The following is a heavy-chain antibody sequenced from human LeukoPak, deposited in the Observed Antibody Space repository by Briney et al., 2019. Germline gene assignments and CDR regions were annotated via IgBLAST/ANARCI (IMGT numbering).Heavy chain of an antibody. Sequence: GGSLRLSCAASGFTFSSYGMHWVRQAPGKGLEWVAVISYDGSNKYYADSVKGRFTISRDNSKNTLYLQMNSLRAEDTAVYYCAKDMGVSGYSYGFFDYWGQGTLVTVSS. CDR1: GFTFSSYG. CDR3: AKDMGVSGYSYGFFDY. V-gene: IGHV3-30*18. J-gene: IGHJ4*02. D-gene: IGHD5-18*01. CDR2: ISYDGSNK.